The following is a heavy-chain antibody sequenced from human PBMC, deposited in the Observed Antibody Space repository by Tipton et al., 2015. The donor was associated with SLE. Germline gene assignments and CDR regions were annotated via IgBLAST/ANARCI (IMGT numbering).Heavy chain of an antibody. D-gene: IGHD3-3*01. J-gene: IGHJ4*02. CDR3: ARDGNLYYDFWSGYRYFDY. CDR2: IYHSGST. V-gene: IGHV4-38-2*02. Sequence: TLSVTCAVSGYSISSGYYWGWIRQPPGKGLEWIGSIYHSGSTYYNPSLKSRVTISVDTSKNQFSLKLSSVTAADTAVYYCARDGNLYYDFWSGYRYFDYWGQGTLVTVSS. CDR1: GYSISSGYY.